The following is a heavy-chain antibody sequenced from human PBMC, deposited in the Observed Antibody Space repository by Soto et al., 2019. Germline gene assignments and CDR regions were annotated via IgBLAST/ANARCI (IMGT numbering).Heavy chain of an antibody. Sequence: SGPTLVNPTQTLTLTCTFSGFSLSTTGMCVSWIRQPPGKALEWLALIDWADDKYYSTSLKTRLTISKDTSKNQVVLTMTDVEPVDTATYFCSRAAGGFTYGYPDYWGQGTLVTVS. CDR3: SRAAGGFTYGYPDY. J-gene: IGHJ4*02. V-gene: IGHV2-70*01. CDR1: GFSLSTTGMC. CDR2: IDWADDK. D-gene: IGHD5-18*01.